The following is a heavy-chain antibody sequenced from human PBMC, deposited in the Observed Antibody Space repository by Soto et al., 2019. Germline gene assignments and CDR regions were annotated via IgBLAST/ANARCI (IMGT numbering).Heavy chain of an antibody. CDR1: GGSISSSSYY. CDR3: ARQDEYYYYYMDV. V-gene: IGHV4-39*01. CDR2: IYYSGST. J-gene: IGHJ6*03. Sequence: SETLSLTCTVSGGSISSSSYYWGWIRQPPGKGLEWIGSIYYSGSTYYNPSLKSRVTISVDTSKNQFSLKLSSVTAADTAVYYGARQDEYYYYYMDVWGKGTTVPVSS.